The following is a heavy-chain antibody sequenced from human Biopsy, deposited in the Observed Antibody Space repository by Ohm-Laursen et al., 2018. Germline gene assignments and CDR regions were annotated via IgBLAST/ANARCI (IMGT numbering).Heavy chain of an antibody. CDR1: GFTFSSYA. CDR3: GRERGRKSIAATDY. Sequence: GSLRLSCAASGFTFSSYAMEWVRQAPGKGLEWVLSIAERSTYISYADSVKGRFTISRDNAQNSLYLQMNNQRVEDTAVYYCGRERGRKSIAATDYWGQGVLVTVSS. V-gene: IGHV3-21*06. J-gene: IGHJ4*02. CDR2: IAERSTYI. D-gene: IGHD6-6*01.